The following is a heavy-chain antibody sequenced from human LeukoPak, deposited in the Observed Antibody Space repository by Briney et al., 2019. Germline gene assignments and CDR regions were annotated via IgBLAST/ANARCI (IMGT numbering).Heavy chain of an antibody. CDR3: SRSSGLRLSTLGNAFDI. V-gene: IGHV3-23*01. CDR2: ISGSGGKT. J-gene: IGHJ3*02. Sequence: GGSLRLSCAASGFTFSSNAMSWVRQAGGKGLEWVSAISGSGGKTFYADSVKGRFTISRDNSKNTLYLQMNSLRDEDTAVYYCSRSSGLRLSTLGNAFDIWGQGTMVTVSS. CDR1: GFTFSSNA. D-gene: IGHD5-12*01.